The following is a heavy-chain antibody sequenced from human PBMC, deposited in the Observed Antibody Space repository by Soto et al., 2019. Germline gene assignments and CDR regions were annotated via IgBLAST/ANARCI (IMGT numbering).Heavy chain of an antibody. CDR2: INAGNGNT. CDR3: ARDPDYGDPPVDY. CDR1: GYTFTSYA. Sequence: GASVKVSCKASGYTFTSYAMHWVRQAPGQRLEWMGWINAGNGNTKYSQKFQGRVTITRDTSASTAYMELSSLRSEDTAVYYCARDPDYGDPPVDYWGQGTLVTVSS. J-gene: IGHJ4*02. V-gene: IGHV1-3*01. D-gene: IGHD4-17*01.